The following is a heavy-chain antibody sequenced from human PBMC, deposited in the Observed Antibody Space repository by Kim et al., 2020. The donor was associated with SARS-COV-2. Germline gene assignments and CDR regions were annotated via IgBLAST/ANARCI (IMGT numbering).Heavy chain of an antibody. Sequence: ASVKVSCKASGYTFTSYGISWVRQAPGQGLEWMGWISAYNGNTNYAQKLQGRVTMTTDTSTSTAYMELRSLRSDDTAVYYCARDVDPHSGSSPRASYYYYYGMDVWGQGTTVTVSS. D-gene: IGHD1-26*01. CDR2: ISAYNGNT. J-gene: IGHJ6*02. CDR3: ARDVDPHSGSSPRASYYYYYGMDV. CDR1: GYTFTSYG. V-gene: IGHV1-18*01.